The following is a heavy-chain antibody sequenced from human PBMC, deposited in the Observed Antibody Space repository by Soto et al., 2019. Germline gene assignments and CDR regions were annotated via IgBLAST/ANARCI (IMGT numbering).Heavy chain of an antibody. D-gene: IGHD3-10*01. V-gene: IGHV6-1*01. Sequence: PSQTLSLTCAISGDSVSSNSASWNWIRQSPSRGLEWLGRTYYRSKWYNDYAVSVKSRITINPDTSKNQFSLQLNSVTPEDTAVYYCARSPIYYGSGSYEVANWFDPWGQGTLVTVSS. CDR2: TYYRSKWYN. CDR3: ARSPIYYGSGSYEVANWFDP. CDR1: GDSVSSNSAS. J-gene: IGHJ5*02.